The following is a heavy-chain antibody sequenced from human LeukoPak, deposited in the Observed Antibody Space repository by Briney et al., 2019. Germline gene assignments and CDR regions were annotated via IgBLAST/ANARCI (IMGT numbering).Heavy chain of an antibody. CDR1: GYTFTSYG. D-gene: IGHD6-13*01. Sequence: ASVKVSCKASGYTFTSYGISWVRQAPGQGLEWMGWISAYNGNTNYAQKLQGRVTMTTDTSTSTAYMELRSLRSDDTAVYYCARDLESSGWYGWFDPWGQGTLVTVSS. V-gene: IGHV1-18*01. CDR3: ARDLESSGWYGWFDP. J-gene: IGHJ5*02. CDR2: ISAYNGNT.